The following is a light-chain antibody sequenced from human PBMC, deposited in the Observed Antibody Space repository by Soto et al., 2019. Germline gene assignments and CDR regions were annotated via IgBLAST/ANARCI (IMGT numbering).Light chain of an antibody. V-gene: IGKV1-33*01. Sequence: DIQMTQSPSSLSASVGDRVTITCQASQDISNYLNWYQQKPGKAPKLLIYDASNLGTGVPSRFSGSGSGTDFTFPISSLQPEDIATYYCQQYDNLPRYTFGQGTKLEIK. CDR1: QDISNY. J-gene: IGKJ2*01. CDR2: DAS. CDR3: QQYDNLPRYT.